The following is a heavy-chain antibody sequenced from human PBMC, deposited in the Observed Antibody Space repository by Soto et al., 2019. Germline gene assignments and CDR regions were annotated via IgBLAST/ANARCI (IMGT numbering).Heavy chain of an antibody. CDR3: ARDLRDEYSSVDP. V-gene: IGHV1-69*04. CDR1: GGTFSSYT. J-gene: IGHJ5*02. Sequence: QVQLVQSGAEVKKPGSSVKVSCKASGGTFSSYTISWVRQAPGQGLEWMGRIIPILGIANYAQKFQGRVTITADKSTSTAYMELSSLRSEDTAVYYCARDLRDEYSSVDPWGQGTLVTVSS. CDR2: IIPILGIA. D-gene: IGHD5-18*01.